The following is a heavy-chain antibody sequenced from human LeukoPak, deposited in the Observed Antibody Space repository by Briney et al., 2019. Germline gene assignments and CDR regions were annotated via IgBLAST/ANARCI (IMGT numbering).Heavy chain of an antibody. Sequence: GGSLRLSCAASGFTFSSYWMSWVRQGPGKGLEWGANIKKDGSEKYYVDSVKGPFTISRDNAKNSLYLQMNRLRAEDKAVYYCARVADYGDYAPNDAFDIWGQGTMVTVSS. CDR2: IKKDGSEK. CDR1: GFTFSSYW. CDR3: ARVADYGDYAPNDAFDI. D-gene: IGHD4-17*01. V-gene: IGHV3-7*01. J-gene: IGHJ3*02.